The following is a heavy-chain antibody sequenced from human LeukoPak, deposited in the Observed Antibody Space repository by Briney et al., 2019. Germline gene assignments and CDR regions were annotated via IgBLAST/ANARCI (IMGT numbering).Heavy chain of an antibody. Sequence: PGGSLRLSCAASGFTFSSYSMNWVRQAPGKGRGWVSSISSSSSYIYYADSVKGRFTISRDNAKNSLYLQMNSLRAEDTSLYYCAKGLRDSSGFYIYYGMDVWGQGTTVTVSS. J-gene: IGHJ6*02. CDR1: GFTFSSYS. D-gene: IGHD3-22*01. V-gene: IGHV3-21*04. CDR2: ISSSSSYI. CDR3: AKGLRDSSGFYIYYGMDV.